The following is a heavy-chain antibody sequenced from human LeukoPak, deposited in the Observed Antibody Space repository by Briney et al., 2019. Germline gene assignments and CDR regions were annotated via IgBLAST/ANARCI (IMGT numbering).Heavy chain of an antibody. V-gene: IGHV3-7*01. CDR1: GFTFSNYW. D-gene: IGHD2/OR15-2a*01. Sequence: PGGSLRLSCAASGFTFSNYWMGWVRQAPGKGLEWVASIKSGGSDKYYVDSVKGRFTISRDDAKNSLYLEVNNLRAEDTAVYYCARGPPSGYGTTWFDYWGQGTLVTVSS. CDR2: IKSGGSDK. CDR3: ARGPPSGYGTTWFDY. J-gene: IGHJ5*01.